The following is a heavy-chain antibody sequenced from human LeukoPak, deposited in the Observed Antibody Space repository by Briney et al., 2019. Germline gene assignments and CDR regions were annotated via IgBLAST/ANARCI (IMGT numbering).Heavy chain of an antibody. Sequence: GGSLRLSCAASGFTFSSYSMNWVRQAPGKGLEWVSSTSSSSSYIYYADSVKGRFTISRDNAKNSPYLQMNSLRAEDTAVYYCARERASTGTSNRDYWGQGTLVTVSS. CDR3: ARERASTGTSNRDY. D-gene: IGHD1-1*01. CDR2: TSSSSSYI. J-gene: IGHJ4*02. CDR1: GFTFSSYS. V-gene: IGHV3-21*01.